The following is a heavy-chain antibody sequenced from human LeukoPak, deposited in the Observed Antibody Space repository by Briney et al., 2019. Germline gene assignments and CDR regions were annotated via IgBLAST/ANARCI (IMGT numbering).Heavy chain of an antibody. J-gene: IGHJ4*02. CDR2: IYSSGST. V-gene: IGHV4-61*02. CDR1: GGSISSGTYY. D-gene: IGHD2-21*02. CDR3: ARGGYCGGDCYFYY. Sequence: PSETLSLTCTVSGGSISSGTYYWSWIRQPAGKGLEWIGRIYSSGSTNYNPSLKSRVTISVDTSKNQFSLKLSSVTAADTAVYYCARGGYCGGDCYFYYWGQGTLVTVSS.